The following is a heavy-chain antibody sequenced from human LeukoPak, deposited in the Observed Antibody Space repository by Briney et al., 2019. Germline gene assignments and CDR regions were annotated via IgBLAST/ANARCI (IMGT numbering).Heavy chain of an antibody. Sequence: GGSLRLSCAASGFTFSSYSKNWVRQAPGKGLEWVSSISSSSSYIYYADSVKGRFTISRDNAKNSLYLQMNSLRAEDTAVYYCATELVVVAAQEVDYWGQGTLVTVSS. J-gene: IGHJ4*02. CDR1: GFTFSSYS. V-gene: IGHV3-21*01. D-gene: IGHD2-15*01. CDR2: ISSSSSYI. CDR3: ATELVVVAAQEVDY.